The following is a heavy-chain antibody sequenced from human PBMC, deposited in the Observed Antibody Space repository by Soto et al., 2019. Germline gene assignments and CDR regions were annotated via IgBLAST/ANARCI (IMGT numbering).Heavy chain of an antibody. CDR3: ARDHPSYDFWSGYPRGEPKDPGMDV. CDR1: GGSFSGYY. J-gene: IGHJ6*02. CDR2: INHSGST. Sequence: SETLSLTCAVYGGSFSGYYWSWIRQPPGKGLEWIGEINHSGSTNYNPSLESRVTISVDTSKNQFSLKLSSVTAADTDVYYCARDHPSYDFWSGYPRGEPKDPGMDVWGQGTPATVSS. V-gene: IGHV4-34*01. D-gene: IGHD3-3*01.